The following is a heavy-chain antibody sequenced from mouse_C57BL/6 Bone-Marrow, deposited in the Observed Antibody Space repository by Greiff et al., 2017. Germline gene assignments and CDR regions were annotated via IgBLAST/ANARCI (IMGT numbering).Heavy chain of an antibody. CDR1: GYTFTSYW. CDR3: ASSYYGSSYVGFAY. D-gene: IGHD1-1*01. Sequence: QVQLQQSGAELVKPGASVKLSCKASGYTFTSYWMQWVKQRPGQGLEWIGEIDPSDSYTNYNQKFKGKATLTVDTSSSTAYMQLSSLTSEDSAVYYCASSYYGSSYVGFAYWGQGTLVTVSA. J-gene: IGHJ3*01. V-gene: IGHV1-50*01. CDR2: IDPSDSYT.